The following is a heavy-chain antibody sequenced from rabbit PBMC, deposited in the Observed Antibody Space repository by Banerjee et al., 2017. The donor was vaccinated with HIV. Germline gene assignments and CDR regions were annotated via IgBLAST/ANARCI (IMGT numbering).Heavy chain of an antibody. CDR3: ATTTTTKYYNL. Sequence: QEQLEESGGDLVKPEGSLTLTCTASGFTFNNYWMTWVRQAPGKGLEWIGSMHTGDGRTYYASWAKGRFTISKTSSTTVTVQMTSLTAADTATYFCATTTTTKYYNLWGQGTLVTVS. J-gene: IGHJ4*01. D-gene: IGHD1-1*01. V-gene: IGHV1S45*01. CDR2: MHTGDGRT. CDR1: GFTFNNYW.